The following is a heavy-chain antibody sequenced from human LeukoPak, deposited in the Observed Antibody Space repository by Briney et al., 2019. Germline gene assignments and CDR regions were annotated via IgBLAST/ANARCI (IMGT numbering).Heavy chain of an antibody. CDR2: MNPNSGNT. CDR3: ARDGRSGSPLRYYYYYMDV. V-gene: IGHV1-8*01. D-gene: IGHD1-26*01. CDR1: GYTFTSYD. Sequence: ASVKVSCKASGYTFTSYDINWVRQATGQGLEWMGWMNPNSGNTGYAQKFQGRVTMTRNTSISTAYMELSSLRSEDTAVYYCARDGRSGSPLRYYYYYMDVWGKGTTVTVSS. J-gene: IGHJ6*03.